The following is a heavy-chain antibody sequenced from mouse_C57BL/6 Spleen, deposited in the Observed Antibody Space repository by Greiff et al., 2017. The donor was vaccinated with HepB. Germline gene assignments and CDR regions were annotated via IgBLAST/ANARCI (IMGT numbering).Heavy chain of an antibody. J-gene: IGHJ2*01. Sequence: VHLVESGAELVKPGASVKISCKASGYAFSSYWMNWVKQRPGKGLEWIGQIYPGDGDTNYNGKFKGKATLTADKSSSTAYMQLSSLTSEDSAVYFCARGEIYYDYDVDYWGQGTTLTVSS. D-gene: IGHD2-4*01. CDR1: GYAFSSYW. CDR2: IYPGDGDT. CDR3: ARGEIYYDYDVDY. V-gene: IGHV1-80*01.